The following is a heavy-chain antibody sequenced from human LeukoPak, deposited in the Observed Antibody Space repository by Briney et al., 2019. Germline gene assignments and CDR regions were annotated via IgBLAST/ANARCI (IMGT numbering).Heavy chain of an antibody. CDR2: ISSSGSSI. J-gene: IGHJ4*02. CDR3: ARWDSGRYTSNYYFDY. V-gene: IGHV3-48*02. CDR1: GFTFSSYN. D-gene: IGHD1-26*01. Sequence: PGGSLTLSCAASGFTFSSYNMNWVRQAPGKGLDWVSFISSSGSSITYADSVKGRFTISRDNVKNSLYLQMNSLTEEDTAVYYCARWDSGRYTSNYYFDYWGQGALVTVSS.